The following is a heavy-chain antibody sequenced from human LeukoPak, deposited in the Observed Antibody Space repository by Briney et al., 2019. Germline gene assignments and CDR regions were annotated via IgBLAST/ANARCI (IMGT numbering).Heavy chain of an antibody. D-gene: IGHD6-19*01. CDR2: INPNSGDT. V-gene: IGHV1-2*02. CDR3: ARSQWLVRGIDY. CDR1: GYTFTSYY. J-gene: IGHJ4*02. Sequence: ASVKVSCKASGYTFTSYYMYWVRQAPGQGLEWMGWINPNSGDTNYAQKFQGRVTMTRDTSISTAYMELRRLRSDDTAVYYCARSQWLVRGIDYWGQGTLVTVCS.